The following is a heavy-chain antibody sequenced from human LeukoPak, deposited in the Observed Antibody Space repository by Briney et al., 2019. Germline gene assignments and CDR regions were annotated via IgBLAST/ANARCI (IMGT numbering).Heavy chain of an antibody. CDR1: GGSISSGGYY. Sequence: SETLSHTCTVSGGSISSGGYYWGWIRQPPGKGLEWIGTIFYSGSAYYNPSLKTRVTTSVDTSKNQFSLKLSSVTAADTAVYYCARLQGFRAPFDYWGQGTLVTVSS. J-gene: IGHJ4*02. D-gene: IGHD3-10*01. CDR3: ARLQGFRAPFDY. V-gene: IGHV4-39*01. CDR2: IFYSGSA.